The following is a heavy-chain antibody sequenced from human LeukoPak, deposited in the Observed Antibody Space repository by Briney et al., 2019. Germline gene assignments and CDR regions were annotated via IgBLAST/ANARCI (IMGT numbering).Heavy chain of an antibody. V-gene: IGHV3-74*01. Sequence: GGSLRLSCAASGFTFSSHWMHWVRQAPGKGLVWVSRIIGDGSSTSYADSVKGRFTISRDNAKNTLYLQMSSLRAEDTALYYCLREVDWKYAFDYWGRGTLVTVSS. CDR2: IIGDGSST. CDR1: GFTFSSHW. CDR3: LREVDWKYAFDY. J-gene: IGHJ4*02. D-gene: IGHD1-7*01.